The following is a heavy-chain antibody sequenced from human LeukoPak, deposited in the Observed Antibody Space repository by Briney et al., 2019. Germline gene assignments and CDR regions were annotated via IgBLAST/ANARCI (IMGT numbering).Heavy chain of an antibody. V-gene: IGHV4-39*07. CDR3: ARAPLNPSSSSDENYFDY. J-gene: IGHJ4*02. CDR1: GSSISSGGYY. CDR2: IYYSGST. D-gene: IGHD6-6*01. Sequence: PSETLSLTCTVSGSSISSGGYYWSWIRQPPGKGLEWIGSIYYSGSTYYNPSLKSRVTISVDTSKNQFSLKLSSVTAADTAVYYCARAPLNPSSSSDENYFDYWGQGTLVTVSS.